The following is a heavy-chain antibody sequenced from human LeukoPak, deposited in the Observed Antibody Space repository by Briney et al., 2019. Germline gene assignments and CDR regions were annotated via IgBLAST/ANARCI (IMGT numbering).Heavy chain of an antibody. J-gene: IGHJ4*02. Sequence: GRSLRLSCAASGFTFSSYSMNWVRQAPGKGLEWVSYISSSSSTIYYADSVKGRFTISRDNAKNSLYLQMNSLRAEDTAVYYCARDPYDFWRPFDYWGQGPLVTVSS. CDR3: ARDPYDFWRPFDY. V-gene: IGHV3-48*01. CDR1: GFTFSSYS. CDR2: ISSSSSTI. D-gene: IGHD3-3*01.